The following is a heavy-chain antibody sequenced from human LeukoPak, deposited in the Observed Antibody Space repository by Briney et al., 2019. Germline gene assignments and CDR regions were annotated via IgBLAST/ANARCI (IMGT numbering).Heavy chain of an antibody. Sequence: GGSLRLSCAASGFIVSSNYMNWVRQAPGKGLEWVSYISSSSSTIFYADSVKGRFTISRDNAKNSLYLQMNSLRAEDTAVYYCARDLEYTTSSGDYWGRGTLVIVSS. CDR2: ISSSSSTI. V-gene: IGHV3-48*04. CDR3: ARDLEYTTSSGDY. CDR1: GFIVSSNY. J-gene: IGHJ4*02. D-gene: IGHD6-6*01.